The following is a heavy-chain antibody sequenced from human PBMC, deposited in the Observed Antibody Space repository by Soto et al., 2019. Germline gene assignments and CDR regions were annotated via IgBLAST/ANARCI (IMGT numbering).Heavy chain of an antibody. V-gene: IGHV3-11*01. D-gene: IGHD6-6*01. Sequence: QVQLVESGGGLVKPGSLRLSCAASGFSFSDYQMSWIRQAPGKGLEWVSYISSRSTTIYYADSVKGRFTVSRDNARNPLYLHMNSLRAEDTAVYYCARISSSSLLDYWGQGTLVTVSS. CDR2: ISSRSTTI. J-gene: IGHJ4*02. CDR3: ARISSSSLLDY. CDR1: GFSFSDYQ.